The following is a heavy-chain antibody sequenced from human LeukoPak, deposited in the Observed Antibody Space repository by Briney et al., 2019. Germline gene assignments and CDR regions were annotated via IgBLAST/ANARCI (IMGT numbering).Heavy chain of an antibody. D-gene: IGHD2-2*01. V-gene: IGHV4-4*07. CDR3: ARSNVYCSSTSCYPLFWFDP. CDR2: IYTSGST. J-gene: IGHJ5*02. Sequence: SETLSLTCTGSGGSISSYYWSWIRQPAGKGLEWIGRIYTSGSTNYNPSLKSRVTMSVDTSKNQFSLKLSSVTAADTAVYYCARSNVYCSSTSCYPLFWFDPWGQGTLVTVSS. CDR1: GGSISSYY.